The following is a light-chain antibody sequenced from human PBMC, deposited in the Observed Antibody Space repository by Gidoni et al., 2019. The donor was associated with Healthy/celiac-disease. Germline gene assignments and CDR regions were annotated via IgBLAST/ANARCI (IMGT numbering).Light chain of an antibody. CDR2: AAS. CDR1: QSISSY. V-gene: IGKV1-39*01. J-gene: IGKJ4*01. Sequence: DIQMTHSPSSRSTAVGDRVTITCRASQSISSYLNWYQQKPGKAPKLLIYAASSLQSGVPSRFSGSGSGTDFTLTISSLQPEDFATYYCQQSYSTPLTFGGGTKVEIK. CDR3: QQSYSTPLT.